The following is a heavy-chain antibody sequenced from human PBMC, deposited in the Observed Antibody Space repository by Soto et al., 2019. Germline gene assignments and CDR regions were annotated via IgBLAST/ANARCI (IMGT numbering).Heavy chain of an antibody. CDR1: GFTFISYW. J-gene: IGHJ4*02. CDR2: IKQDGSEN. D-gene: IGHD5-18*01. V-gene: IGHV3-7*03. CDR3: VRDFEGSYGCGPFDY. Sequence: GGSLRLSCAASGFTFISYWMSWVRQAPGKGLEWVANIKQDGSENYYVDSVRGRFTISRDNAKNSLYLQMNSLRAEDTAVYYCVRDFEGSYGCGPFDYWGQGTLVTVSS.